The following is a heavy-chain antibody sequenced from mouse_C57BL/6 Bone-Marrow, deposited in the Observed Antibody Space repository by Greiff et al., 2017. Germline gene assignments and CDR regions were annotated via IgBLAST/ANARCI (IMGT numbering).Heavy chain of an antibody. CDR1: GFTFSSYT. D-gene: IGHD1-1*01. J-gene: IGHJ2*01. V-gene: IGHV5-9*01. CDR3: ARGYYYGSSLYFDD. Sequence: EVKLVESGGGLVKPGGSLKLSCAASGFTFSSYTMSWVRQTPETRLEWVATISGGGGNTYYPASVKGRFTISRDNAKNTLYLQMSSLRSEDTALYYCARGYYYGSSLYFDDWGQGTTLTVSS. CDR2: ISGGGGNT.